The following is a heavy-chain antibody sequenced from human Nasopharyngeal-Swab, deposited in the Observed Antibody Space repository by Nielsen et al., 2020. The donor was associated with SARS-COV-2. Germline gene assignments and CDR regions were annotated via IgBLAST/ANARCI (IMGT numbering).Heavy chain of an antibody. CDR2: IYYSGST. CDR1: GGSISSSSYY. CDR3: ARGPTEVTMIVVVHFDY. J-gene: IGHJ4*02. V-gene: IGHV4-39*01. D-gene: IGHD3-22*01. Sequence: SETLSLTCTVSGGSISSSSYYWGWIRQPPGGGLEWIGSIYYSGSTYYNPSLKSRVTISVDKSKNQFSLKLSSATAADTAVYYCARGPTEVTMIVVVHFDYWGQGTLVTVSS.